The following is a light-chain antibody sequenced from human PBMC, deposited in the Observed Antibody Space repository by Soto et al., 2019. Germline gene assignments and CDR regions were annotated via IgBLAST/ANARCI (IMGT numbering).Light chain of an antibody. CDR2: GAS. V-gene: IGKV3-15*01. J-gene: IGKJ1*01. Sequence: EIVMPQSPNPLSVSPGERSTLSCMASQSVSSNLAWYQQKPGQAPRLLIYGASTRATGIPARFSGSGSGTEFTLTISSLQSEDFAVYYCQQYNNWPPWTFGQGTKV. CDR1: QSVSSN. CDR3: QQYNNWPPWT.